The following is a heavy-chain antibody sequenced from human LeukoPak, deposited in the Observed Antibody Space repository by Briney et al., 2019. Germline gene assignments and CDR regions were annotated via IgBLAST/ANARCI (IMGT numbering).Heavy chain of an antibody. V-gene: IGHV3-48*01. J-gene: IGHJ5*02. Sequence: GGSLRLSCEASGFTFSNYGMNWVRQAPGKGLEWVSYIRPNDGTTHYADSVKGRFTISRDNAKNSLSLQMTSLRVDDSAVYYCVRRQTNLDNWFDPWGQGTLVIVSS. D-gene: IGHD2-8*01. CDR2: IRPNDGTT. CDR1: GFTFSNYG. CDR3: VRRQTNLDNWFDP.